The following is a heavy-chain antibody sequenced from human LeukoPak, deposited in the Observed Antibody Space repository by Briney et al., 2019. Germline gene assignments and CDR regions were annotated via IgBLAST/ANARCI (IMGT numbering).Heavy chain of an antibody. CDR2: IYSRGST. J-gene: IGHJ4*02. V-gene: IGHV4-59*01. Sequence: PSETLSLTCTVSGGSINTYYWGWIRQTPGKGLEWIVYIYSRGSTNYNPSLKSRVTISVDTSKNQFSLKLTSVTAADTAVYYCARGFDDYDVLLGYEYWGQGILVTVSS. CDR1: GGSINTYY. D-gene: IGHD3-9*01. CDR3: ARGFDDYDVLLGYEY.